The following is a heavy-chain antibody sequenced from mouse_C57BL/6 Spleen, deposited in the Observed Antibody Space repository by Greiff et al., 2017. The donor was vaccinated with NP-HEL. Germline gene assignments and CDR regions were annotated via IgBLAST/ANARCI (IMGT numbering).Heavy chain of an antibody. CDR1: GYTFTSYW. J-gene: IGHJ4*01. V-gene: IGHV1-7*01. D-gene: IGHD1-1*01. CDR2: INPSSGYT. CDR3: ASPITTVVDYYAMDY. Sequence: QVQLQQSGAELAKPGASVKLSCKASGYTFTSYWMHWVKQRPGQGLEGIGYINPSSGYTKYNQKFKDKATLTADKSSSTAYMQLSSLTYEDSAVYYCASPITTVVDYYAMDYWGQGTSVTVSS.